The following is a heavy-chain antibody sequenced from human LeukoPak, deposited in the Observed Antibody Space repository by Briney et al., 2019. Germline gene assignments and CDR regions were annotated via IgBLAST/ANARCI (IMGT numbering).Heavy chain of an antibody. J-gene: IGHJ4*02. CDR3: ARDDPRGDSSGYYYPLFDY. D-gene: IGHD3-22*01. Sequence: ASVKVSCKASGYTFTSYYMHWVRQAPGQGLEWMGIINPSGGSTSYAQKFQGRVTMTRDMSTSTAYMELSRLRSDDTAVYYCARDDPRGDSSGYYYPLFDYRGQGTLVTVSS. CDR1: GYTFTSYY. CDR2: INPSGGST. V-gene: IGHV1-46*01.